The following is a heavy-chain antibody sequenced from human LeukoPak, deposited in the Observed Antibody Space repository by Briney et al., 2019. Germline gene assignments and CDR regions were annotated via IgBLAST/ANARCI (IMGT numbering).Heavy chain of an antibody. D-gene: IGHD3-22*01. Sequence: SETLSLTCTVSGGSISSSSYYWGWIRQPPGKGLEWIGSIYYSGSTNYNPSLKSRVTISVDTSKNQFSLKLSSATAADTAFYYCARISYFGSSGRLWGQGTLVTVSS. CDR1: GGSISSSSYY. V-gene: IGHV4-39*01. J-gene: IGHJ4*02. CDR3: ARISYFGSSGRL. CDR2: IYYSGST.